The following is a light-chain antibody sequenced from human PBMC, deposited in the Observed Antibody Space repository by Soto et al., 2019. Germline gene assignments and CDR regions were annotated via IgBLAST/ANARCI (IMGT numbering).Light chain of an antibody. CDR1: QSVRSK. V-gene: IGKV3D-15*01. CDR2: GAY. J-gene: IGKJ5*01. CDR3: QQYNNLLLIT. Sequence: EIVXPKKKQTLPLPPRQRDTLSSRASQSVRSKLAWYQQKLGKDKXLXXXGAYTRAQGIADRFSGSGSGKDLTLTIRSLQSEDFEVYYCQQYNNLLLITFGHGTVLEI.